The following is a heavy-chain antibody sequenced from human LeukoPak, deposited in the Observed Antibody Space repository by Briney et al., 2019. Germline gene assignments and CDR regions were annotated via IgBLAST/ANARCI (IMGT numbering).Heavy chain of an antibody. CDR1: GYRFTSYW. CDR2: IYPGESDT. J-gene: IGHJ4*02. Sequence: GESLQIPCQGAGYRFTSYWIGWARPMPGKGLEWMGIIYPGESDTSYSLSFQSQVTISADKSISTAYLQWSSLKASDTAMYYCARSGTPGDIVVVPAAMGFDYWGQGTLVTVSS. CDR3: ARSGTPGDIVVVPAAMGFDY. D-gene: IGHD2-2*01. V-gene: IGHV5-51*01.